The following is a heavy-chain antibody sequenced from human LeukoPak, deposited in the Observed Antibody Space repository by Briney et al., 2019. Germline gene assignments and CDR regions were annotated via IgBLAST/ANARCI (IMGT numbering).Heavy chain of an antibody. V-gene: IGHV4-31*03. Sequence: SQTLSLTCTVSGGSISSGGYYWSWIRQHPGKGLEWIGYIYYGGSTYYNPSLKSRVTISVDTSKNQFSLKLSSVTAADTAVYYCARGVETYYDILTGLLWDYWGQGTLVTVSS. CDR1: GGSISSGGYY. CDR3: ARGVETYYDILTGLLWDY. J-gene: IGHJ4*02. D-gene: IGHD3-9*01. CDR2: IYYGGST.